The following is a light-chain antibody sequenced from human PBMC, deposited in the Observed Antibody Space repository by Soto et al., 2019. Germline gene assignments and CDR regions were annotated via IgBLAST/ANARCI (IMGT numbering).Light chain of an antibody. CDR1: SSDVGGYNY. Sequence: QSVLTQPRSVSGSPGQSVAISCTGTSSDVGGYNYVSWYQQHPGKAHKVMIYDVSKRPSGVPDRFSGSKSGNTASLTISGLQAEDEADYYCCSYAGGPYVFGTGTKVTVL. J-gene: IGLJ1*01. CDR2: DVS. V-gene: IGLV2-11*01. CDR3: CSYAGGPYV.